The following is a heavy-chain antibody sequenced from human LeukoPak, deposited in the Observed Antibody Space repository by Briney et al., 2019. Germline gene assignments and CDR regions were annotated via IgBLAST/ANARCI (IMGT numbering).Heavy chain of an antibody. D-gene: IGHD6-19*01. Sequence: GGSLRLSCAASGFTFSSYWMSWVRQAPGKGLEWVANIKQDGSEKYYVDSVKGRFTISRDNAKNSLYLQMNSLRAEDTAVYYCARDVAVPDPHYFDYWGQGTLVTVSS. CDR2: IKQDGSEK. V-gene: IGHV3-7*01. CDR1: GFTFSSYW. J-gene: IGHJ4*02. CDR3: ARDVAVPDPHYFDY.